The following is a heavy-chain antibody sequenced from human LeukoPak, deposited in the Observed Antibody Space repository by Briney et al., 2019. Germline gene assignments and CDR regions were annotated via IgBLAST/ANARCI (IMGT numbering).Heavy chain of an antibody. CDR2: ISSSGSTI. CDR1: GFTFSDYY. CDR3: ARPDYMYYDYVLGGAFDI. J-gene: IGHJ3*02. D-gene: IGHD3-16*01. V-gene: IGHV3-11*01. Sequence: GGSLRLSCAASGFTFSDYYMSWIRQAPGKGLEWVSYISSSGSTIYYADSVKGRFTISRDNAKNSLYPQMNSLRAEDTAVYYCARPDYMYYDYVLGGAFDIWGQGTMVTVSS.